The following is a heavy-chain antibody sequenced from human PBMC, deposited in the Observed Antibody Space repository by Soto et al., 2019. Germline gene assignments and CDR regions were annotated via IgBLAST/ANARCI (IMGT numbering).Heavy chain of an antibody. CDR3: VARAAAAPGWFDP. CDR1: GGSISNNNW. Sequence: SETLSLTCAVSGGSISNNNWWSWIRQPPGKGLEWIGYIYYSGSTYYNPSLKSRVTISVDTSKNQFSLKLSSVTAADTAVYYCVARAAAAPGWFDPWGQGTLVTVSS. J-gene: IGHJ5*02. V-gene: IGHV4-30-4*01. CDR2: IYYSGST. D-gene: IGHD6-13*01.